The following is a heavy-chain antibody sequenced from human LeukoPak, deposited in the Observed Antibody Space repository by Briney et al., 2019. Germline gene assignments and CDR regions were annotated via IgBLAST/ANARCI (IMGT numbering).Heavy chain of an antibody. J-gene: IGHJ3*02. CDR2: IYYSGST. V-gene: IGHV4-61*08. CDR3: ARVPTSLAYCGGDCLEAFDI. Sequence: SETLSLTCAVSGGSISSGGYSWSWIRQPPGKGLEWIGYIYYSGSTNYNPSLKSRVTISVDTSKNQFSLKLSSVTAADTAVYYCARVPTSLAYCGGDCLEAFDIWGQGTMVTVSS. D-gene: IGHD2-21*02. CDR1: GGSISSGGYS.